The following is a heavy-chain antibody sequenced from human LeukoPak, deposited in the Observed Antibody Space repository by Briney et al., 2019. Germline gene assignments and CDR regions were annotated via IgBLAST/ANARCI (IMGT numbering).Heavy chain of an antibody. D-gene: IGHD3-10*01. CDR1: GYTFTSYY. CDR2: INPSGGST. J-gene: IGHJ4*02. CDR3: ARERDGSGSYLGFDY. Sequence: ASVKVSCKASGYTFTSYYMRWVRQAPGQGLEWMGIINPSGGSTSYAQKFQGRVTMTRDMSTSTVYMELSSLRSEDTAVYYCARERDGSGSYLGFDYWGQGTLVTVSS. V-gene: IGHV1-46*01.